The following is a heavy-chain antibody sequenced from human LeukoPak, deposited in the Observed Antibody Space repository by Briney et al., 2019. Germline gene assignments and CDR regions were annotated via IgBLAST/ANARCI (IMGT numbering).Heavy chain of an antibody. Sequence: PGPALVKPTQTLTLTCTFSGFSLSTSGMCVSWIRQPPGKALEWLARIDWDDDKYYSTSLKTRLTISKDTSKNQVVLTMTNMDPVDTATYYCALRARSGGSCYSLDYWGQGTLVTVSS. CDR2: IDWDDDK. CDR1: GFSLSTSGMC. V-gene: IGHV2-70*11. D-gene: IGHD2-15*01. CDR3: ALRARSGGSCYSLDY. J-gene: IGHJ4*02.